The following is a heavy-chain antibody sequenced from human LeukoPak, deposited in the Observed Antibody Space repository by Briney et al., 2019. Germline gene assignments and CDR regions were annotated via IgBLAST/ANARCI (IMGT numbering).Heavy chain of an antibody. CDR3: ARDRVPYSSSWPLDY. D-gene: IGHD6-13*01. CDR1: GYTFTSYA. CDR2: INAGNGNT. Sequence: ASVKVSCKASGYTFTSYAMHWVRQAPGQGLEWMGWINAGNGNTKYSQKFQGRVTITRDTSASTAYMELSSLRSEDTAVYYCARDRVPYSSSWPLDYWGQGTLVPVSS. V-gene: IGHV1-3*01. J-gene: IGHJ4*02.